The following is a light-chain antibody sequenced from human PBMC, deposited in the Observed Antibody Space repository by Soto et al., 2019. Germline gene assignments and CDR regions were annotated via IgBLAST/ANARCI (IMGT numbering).Light chain of an antibody. CDR1: QSVTSSY. Sequence: EIVLSQTPGTLSLSTGERGTLSCRASQSVTSSYLAWYQQKPGQAPRLLIYGASSRAAGIPDRFSGSGSGTDFTLTISRLEPEDFAVYSCQQYGISSPTFGPGTNVDIK. J-gene: IGKJ3*01. CDR2: GAS. CDR3: QQYGISSPT. V-gene: IGKV3-20*01.